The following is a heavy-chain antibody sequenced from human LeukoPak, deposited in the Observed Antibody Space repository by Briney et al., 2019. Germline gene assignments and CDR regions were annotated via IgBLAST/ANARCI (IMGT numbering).Heavy chain of an antibody. CDR1: GFPFNTYW. Sequence: PGESLRLSCAASGFPFNTYWMSWVRQAPGKGLEWVANINQDGTEKYYVDSVKGRFTISRGYAKNSLYLQMNSLRVEDTAVYYCAKCPRKVPAAIAPDYWGQGTLVTVSS. CDR2: INQDGTEK. V-gene: IGHV3-7*03. J-gene: IGHJ4*02. D-gene: IGHD2-2*01. CDR3: AKCPRKVPAAIAPDY.